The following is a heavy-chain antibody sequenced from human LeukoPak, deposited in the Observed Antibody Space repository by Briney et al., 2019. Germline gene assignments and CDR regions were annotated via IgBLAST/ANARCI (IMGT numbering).Heavy chain of an antibody. CDR1: GYTFTSYY. D-gene: IGHD5-18*01. Sequence: ASVKVSCKASGYTFTSYYMHWVRQAPGQGLEWMGIINPSGGSTSYAQKFQGRVTMTRDTSTSTVYMELSSLRSEDTAVYYCTRGPIQQWLYYGMDVWGQGTTVTVSS. CDR2: INPSGGST. CDR3: TRGPIQQWLYYGMDV. J-gene: IGHJ6*02. V-gene: IGHV1-46*03.